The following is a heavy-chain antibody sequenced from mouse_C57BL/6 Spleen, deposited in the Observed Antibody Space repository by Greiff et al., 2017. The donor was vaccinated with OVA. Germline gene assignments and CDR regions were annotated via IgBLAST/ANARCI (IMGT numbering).Heavy chain of an antibody. D-gene: IGHD1-1*01. Sequence: VQLKESGPGLVKPSQSLSLTCSVTGYSITSGYYWNWIRQFPGSKLEWMGYISYDGSNNYNPSLKNRNTITRDTSKNQFFLKLNSVSTEDAATYNCARRPTVVAKDWYFDVWGTGTTVTVSS. CDR1: GYSITSGYY. J-gene: IGHJ1*03. CDR3: ARRPTVVAKDWYFDV. CDR2: ISYDGSN. V-gene: IGHV3-6*01.